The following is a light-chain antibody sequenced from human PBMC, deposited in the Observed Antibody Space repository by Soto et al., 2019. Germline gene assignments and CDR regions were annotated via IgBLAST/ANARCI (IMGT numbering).Light chain of an antibody. CDR1: ESVTNY. Sequence: EIVLTRSPATMSLSLGGRGTLSCRASESVTNYLAWYQQKPGQAPRLLVYDVSNRATGIPARFSGGGSGTDFTLTSSNLEPEDFAVYYCQQRSDWPWTFGQGTKVDIK. CDR2: DVS. J-gene: IGKJ1*01. V-gene: IGKV3-11*01. CDR3: QQRSDWPWT.